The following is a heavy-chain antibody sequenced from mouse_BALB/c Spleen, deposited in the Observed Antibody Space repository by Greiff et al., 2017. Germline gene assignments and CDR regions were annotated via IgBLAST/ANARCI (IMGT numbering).Heavy chain of an antibody. D-gene: IGHD2-4*01. J-gene: IGHJ3*01. CDR1: GFTFSSYG. V-gene: IGHV5-6*01. CDR2: ISSGGSYT. CDR3: ARHIYYDYDRTFAY. Sequence: EVQVVESGGDLVKPGGSLKLSCAASGFTFSSYGMSWVRQTPDKRLEWVATISSGGSYTYYPDSVKGRFTISRDNAKNTLYLQMSSLKSEDTAMYYCARHIYYDYDRTFAYWGQGTLVTVSA.